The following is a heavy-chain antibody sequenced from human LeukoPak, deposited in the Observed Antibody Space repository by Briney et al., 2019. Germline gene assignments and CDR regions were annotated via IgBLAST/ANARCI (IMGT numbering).Heavy chain of an antibody. J-gene: IGHJ3*02. CDR1: GFTFNNYA. CDR3: AKPARTDAFDI. D-gene: IGHD1-14*01. Sequence: GGSLRLSCAASGFTFNNYAMNWVRQAPGKGLEWVSSISGSGGNTYYADSVKGRFTISRDNSKNTLYLQMNSLRAEDTAVYYCAKPARTDAFDIWGQGTMITASS. V-gene: IGHV3-23*01. CDR2: ISGSGGNT.